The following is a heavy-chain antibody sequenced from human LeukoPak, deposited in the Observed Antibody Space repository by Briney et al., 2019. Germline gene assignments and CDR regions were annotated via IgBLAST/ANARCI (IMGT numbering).Heavy chain of an antibody. V-gene: IGHV4-38-2*02. D-gene: IGHD3-22*01. Sequence: SETLSLTCTVSGYSISSGYYWGWIRQPPGKGLEWVGSIYHSGSTYYNPSLKSRVTISVDTPKNQFSLKLSSVTAADTAVYYCARSFYYYDFPPFFDYWGQGTLVTVSS. CDR1: GYSISSGYY. CDR3: ARSFYYYDFPPFFDY. CDR2: IYHSGST. J-gene: IGHJ4*02.